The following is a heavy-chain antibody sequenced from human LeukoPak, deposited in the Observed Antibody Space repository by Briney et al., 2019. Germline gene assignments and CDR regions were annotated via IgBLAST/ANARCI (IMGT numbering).Heavy chain of an antibody. CDR3: ARMNPDSPSFDY. CDR2: IDWDDDK. Sequence: SGPALVKPTQTLTLTCTFSGFSLSTPEMCVTWNRQPPGKALEWLARIDWDDDKFYSPSLRTRLTISKDTPKNQVVLRMTNMDPVDTGTYYCARMNPDSPSFDYWGQGALITVSS. CDR1: GFSLSTPEMC. D-gene: IGHD1-14*01. V-gene: IGHV2-70*17. J-gene: IGHJ4*02.